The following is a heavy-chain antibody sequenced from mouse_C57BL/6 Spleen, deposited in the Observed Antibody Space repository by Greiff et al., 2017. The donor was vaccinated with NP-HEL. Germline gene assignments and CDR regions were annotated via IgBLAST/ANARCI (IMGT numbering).Heavy chain of an antibody. D-gene: IGHD4-1*01. Sequence: EVKLVESGPGLAKPSQTLSLTCSVTGYSITSDYWNWIRKFPGNKLEYMGYISYSGSTYYNPSLKSRISITRDTSKNQYYLQLNSVTTEDTATYYCARSLTGTYYAMDYWGQGTSVTVSS. J-gene: IGHJ4*01. CDR2: ISYSGST. V-gene: IGHV3-8*01. CDR1: GYSITSDY. CDR3: ARSLTGTYYAMDY.